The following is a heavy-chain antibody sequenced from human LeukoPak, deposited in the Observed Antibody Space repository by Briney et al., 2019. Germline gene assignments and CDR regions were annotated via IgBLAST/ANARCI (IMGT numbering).Heavy chain of an antibody. Sequence: GGSLRLSCAASGFTFSSYGMHWVRQAPGKGLEWVAVISHDGINQYYADSVKGRFTISRDNSKNTLYLQMNNLRAEDTAVYYCAKAAAGTYYYYYCMDGWGQGTTVTVSS. V-gene: IGHV3-30*18. CDR1: GFTFSSYG. CDR3: AKAAAGTYYYYYCMDG. D-gene: IGHD6-13*01. J-gene: IGHJ6*02. CDR2: ISHDGINQ.